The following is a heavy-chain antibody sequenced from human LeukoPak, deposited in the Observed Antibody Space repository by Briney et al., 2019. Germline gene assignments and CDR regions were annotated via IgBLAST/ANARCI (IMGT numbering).Heavy chain of an antibody. CDR1: GYTFTSYA. D-gene: IGHD3-10*01. CDR2: INAGNGNT. J-gene: IGHJ5*02. V-gene: IGHV1-3*01. Sequence: GASVKVSCKSSGYTFTSYAMHWVRQAPGQRLEWMGWINAGNGNTKYSQKFQGRVTITRDTSASTAYMELSSLRSEDTAVYYCARRGIPRAFDPWGQGTLVTVSS. CDR3: ARRGIPRAFDP.